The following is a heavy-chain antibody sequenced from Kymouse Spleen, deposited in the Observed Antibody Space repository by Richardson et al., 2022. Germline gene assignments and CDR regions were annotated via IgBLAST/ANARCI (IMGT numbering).Heavy chain of an antibody. V-gene: IGHV4-34*01. J-gene: IGHJ5*02. CDR2: INHSGST. CDR1: GGSFSGYY. D-gene: IGHD3-10*01. CDR3: ARGGDYYGSGSYYWFDP. Sequence: QVQLQQWGAGLLKPSETLSLTCAVYGGSFSGYYWSWIRQPPGKGLEWIGEINHSGSTNYNPSLKSRVTISVDTSKNQFSLKLSSVTAADTAVYYCARGGDYYGSGSYYWFDPWGQGTLVTVSS.